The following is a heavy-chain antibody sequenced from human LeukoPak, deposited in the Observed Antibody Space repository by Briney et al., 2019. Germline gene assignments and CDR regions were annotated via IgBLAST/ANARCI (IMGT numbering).Heavy chain of an antibody. J-gene: IGHJ4*02. CDR2: IKADGGEK. Sequence: GGSLRLSCTASGFTFTTYWMSWVRQAPGKGLEWVANIKADGGEKYYVDPVKGRFTISRDNAKNSLYLQMNSLRAEDTAVYYCARAPATNEWRCMDYWGQGTLVTVSS. V-gene: IGHV3-7*01. CDR1: GFTFTTYW. CDR3: ARAPATNEWRCMDY. D-gene: IGHD2-8*02.